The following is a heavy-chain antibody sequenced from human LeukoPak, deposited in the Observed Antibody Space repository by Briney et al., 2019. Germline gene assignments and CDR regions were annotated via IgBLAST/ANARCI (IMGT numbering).Heavy chain of an antibody. CDR1: GFTFSSYG. CDR2: IRYDGSNK. V-gene: IGHV3-30*02. CDR3: AKLGLAFAVAGTFDY. J-gene: IGHJ4*02. Sequence: GGSLRLSCAASGFTFSSYGMHWVRQAPGKGLEWVAFIRYDGSNKYYADSVKGRFTISRDNSKNTLYLQMNSLRAEDTAVYYCAKLGLAFAVAGTFDYWGQGTLVTVSS. D-gene: IGHD6-19*01.